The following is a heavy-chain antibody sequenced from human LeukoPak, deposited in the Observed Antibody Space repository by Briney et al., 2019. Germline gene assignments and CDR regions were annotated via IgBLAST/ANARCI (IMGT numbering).Heavy chain of an antibody. CDR1: GFTFSSYA. CDR3: ARDRGSTSCHFDY. CDR2: ISYDGSNK. V-gene: IGHV3-30*04. Sequence: GGSLRLSCAASGFTFSSYAMHWVRQAPGKGLEWVAVISYDGSNKYYADSVKGRFTISRDNSKNTLYLQMNSLRAEDTAVYYCARDRGSTSCHFDYWGQGTLVTVSS. J-gene: IGHJ4*02. D-gene: IGHD2-2*01.